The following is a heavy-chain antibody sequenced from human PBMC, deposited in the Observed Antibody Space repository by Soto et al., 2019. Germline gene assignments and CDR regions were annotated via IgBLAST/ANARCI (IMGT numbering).Heavy chain of an antibody. CDR3: ARQYVTAATIPLLSYDY. Sequence: VESLKISCKGSGYSFTSYWIGWVRQMPGKGLEWMGIIYPGDSDTRYSPSFQGQVTISADKSINTAFLQWSSLRASDTAMYYCARQYVTAATIPLLSYDYWGQGTQVTVPQ. J-gene: IGHJ4*02. D-gene: IGHD5-12*01. CDR2: IYPGDSDT. CDR1: GYSFTSYW. V-gene: IGHV5-51*01.